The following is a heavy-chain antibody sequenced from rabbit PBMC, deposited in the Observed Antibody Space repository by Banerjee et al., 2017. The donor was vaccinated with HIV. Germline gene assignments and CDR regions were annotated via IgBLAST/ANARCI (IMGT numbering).Heavy chain of an antibody. CDR1: GIDFSRSFW. V-gene: IGHV1S43*01. CDR2: IYPTYGAT. CDR3: ARRSGWGDNL. Sequence: QEHLVESGGGLVTLGGSLKLTCKASGIDFSRSFWISWVRQTPGKGLEWIGCIYPTYGATDYANWVNGRFTISSDSAQNTVDLQMNSLTAADTATYFCARRSGWGDNLWGQGTLVTVS. D-gene: IGHD4-1*01. J-gene: IGHJ4*01.